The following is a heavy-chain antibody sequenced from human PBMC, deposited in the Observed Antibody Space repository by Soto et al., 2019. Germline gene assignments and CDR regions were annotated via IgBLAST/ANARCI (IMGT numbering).Heavy chain of an antibody. V-gene: IGHV1-2*04. CDR1: GYTFTGYY. J-gene: IGHJ4*02. Sequence: QVQLVQSGAEVKKPGASVKVSCKASGYTFTGYYMHWVRQAPGQGLEWMGWINPNSGDTNYAQKFQGWITMTRDTSISTAYMELSRLRSDDTAVYYCARDQGQQLYQGAFDYWGQGTLVTVSS. CDR3: ARDQGQQLYQGAFDY. D-gene: IGHD6-13*01. CDR2: INPNSGDT.